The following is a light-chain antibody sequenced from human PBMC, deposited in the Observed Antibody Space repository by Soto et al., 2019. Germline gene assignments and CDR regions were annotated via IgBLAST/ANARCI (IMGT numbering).Light chain of an antibody. CDR1: PSVNSN. J-gene: IGKJ4*01. CDR3: QQYNFWPPLT. Sequence: EIVMTQSPATLSVSPGERATLSCRASPSVNSNLAWYRQKPGQAPRLLLSDASTRATGVPARFSGSGSGTEFTLTISSLQSEDSGIYYCQQYNFWPPLTFGGGTKVEIK. CDR2: DAS. V-gene: IGKV3-15*01.